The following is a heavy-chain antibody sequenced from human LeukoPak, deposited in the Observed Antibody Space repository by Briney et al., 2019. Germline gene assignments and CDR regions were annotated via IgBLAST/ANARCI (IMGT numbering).Heavy chain of an antibody. J-gene: IGHJ6*02. V-gene: IGHV4-34*01. Sequence: PSETLSLTCAVYGGSFSGYYWSWIRQPPGEGLEWIGEINHSGSTNYNPSLTSRVTISVDTSKNQFSLKLSSVTAADTAVYYCARSARYCSGGSCYSVHGGPYYYYGMDVWGQGTTVTVSS. CDR1: GGSFSGYY. CDR3: ARSARYCSGGSCYSVHGGPYYYYGMDV. D-gene: IGHD2-15*01. CDR2: INHSGST.